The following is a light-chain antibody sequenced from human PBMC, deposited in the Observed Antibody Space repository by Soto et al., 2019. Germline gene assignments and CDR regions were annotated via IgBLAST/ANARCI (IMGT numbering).Light chain of an antibody. V-gene: IGKV3-20*01. Sequence: EIGLTQSPGTRSLSPGERATLSCRASQSVFNNHIGWYQQKPGQAPRRLIFGASFRATGIPDRFSGSGSGTDSTLTSSRLEPADFAVYYCQQYGSSPTSLGQGTKVDIK. J-gene: IGKJ1*01. CDR1: QSVFNNH. CDR2: GAS. CDR3: QQYGSSPTS.